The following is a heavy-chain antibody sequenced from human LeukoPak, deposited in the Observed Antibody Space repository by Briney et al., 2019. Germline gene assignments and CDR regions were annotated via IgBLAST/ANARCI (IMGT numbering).Heavy chain of an antibody. J-gene: IGHJ4*02. CDR2: ISWNSGSI. V-gene: IGHV3-9*01. D-gene: IGHD3-22*01. Sequence: GRSLRLSCAASGFTFDDYAMHWVRQAPGKDLEWVSGISWNSGSIGYADSVKGRFTISRDNAKNSLYLQMNSLRAEDTALYYCAKDSGYYDSSGSLGYWGQGTLVTVSS. CDR1: GFTFDDYA. CDR3: AKDSGYYDSSGSLGY.